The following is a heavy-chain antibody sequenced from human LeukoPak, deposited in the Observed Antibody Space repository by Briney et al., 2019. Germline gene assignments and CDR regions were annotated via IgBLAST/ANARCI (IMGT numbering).Heavy chain of an antibody. CDR1: GASISSYY. Sequence: SETLSLTCTVSGASISSYYWSWIRQPPGKGLEWIGCVSDSGRTNYNPSLKSRFTISVDTSKNQFSLKLTSVTAADTAVYYCARSQASGTYSGGYWGQGTLVTVSS. CDR3: ARSQASGTYSGGY. J-gene: IGHJ4*02. CDR2: VSDSGRT. D-gene: IGHD3-10*01. V-gene: IGHV4-59*08.